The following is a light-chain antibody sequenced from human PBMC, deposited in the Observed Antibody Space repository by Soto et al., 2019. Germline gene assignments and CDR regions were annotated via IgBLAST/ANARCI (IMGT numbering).Light chain of an antibody. J-gene: IGKJ4*01. V-gene: IGKV3-11*01. CDR1: QSVSSY. CDR2: DAS. CDR3: QQRSNWPPLT. Sequence: EIVLTQSPATLSLSPGERATLSCRASQSVSSYLAWYQQTPGQAPRLLIYDASNRATGIPARFSGSGSGTDFTLTISSLEPEDFAVYYCQQRSNWPPLTFGGGTKVDIK.